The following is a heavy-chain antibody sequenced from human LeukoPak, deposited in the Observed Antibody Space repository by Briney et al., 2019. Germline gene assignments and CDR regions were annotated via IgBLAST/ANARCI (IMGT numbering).Heavy chain of an antibody. D-gene: IGHD5-18*01. CDR3: AKGLRGYSYGCDY. V-gene: IGHV3-9*01. Sequence: GRSLRLSCAASGFTFDDYAMHWVRQAPGKGLEWVSSISWNSGSIVYADSVKGRCAISRDNAKKSLYLQMNSLRAEDTALYYCAKGLRGYSYGCDYWGQGTLDTVSS. CDR2: ISWNSGSI. J-gene: IGHJ4*02. CDR1: GFTFDDYA.